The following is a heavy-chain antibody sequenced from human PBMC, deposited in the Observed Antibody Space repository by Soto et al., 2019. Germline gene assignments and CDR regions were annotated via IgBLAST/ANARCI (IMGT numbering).Heavy chain of an antibody. D-gene: IGHD6-13*01. J-gene: IGHJ4*02. CDR2: ISSSSSYI. Sequence: EVQLVESGGGLVKPGGSLRLSCAASGFTFSSYSMNWVRQAPGKGLEWVSSISSSSSYIYYADSVKGRITISRDNAKNSLYLQMNSLRAEDTAVYYCARTPYSSSPGGDYWGQGTLVTVSS. V-gene: IGHV3-21*01. CDR1: GFTFSSYS. CDR3: ARTPYSSSPGGDY.